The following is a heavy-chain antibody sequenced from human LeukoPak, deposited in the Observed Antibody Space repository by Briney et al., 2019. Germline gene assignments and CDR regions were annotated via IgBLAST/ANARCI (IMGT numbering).Heavy chain of an antibody. Sequence: SQTLSLTCAISGDSVSSNSAAWNWIRQSPSRGLEWLGRTYYRSKRYNDYAVSVKSRITINPDTSKNQFSLQLNSVTPEDTAVYYCAREPAYGAGYPICWFDPWGQGTLVTVSS. CDR3: AREPAYGAGYPICWFDP. J-gene: IGHJ5*02. CDR2: TYYRSKRYN. D-gene: IGHD2-21*01. CDR1: GDSVSSNSAA. V-gene: IGHV6-1*01.